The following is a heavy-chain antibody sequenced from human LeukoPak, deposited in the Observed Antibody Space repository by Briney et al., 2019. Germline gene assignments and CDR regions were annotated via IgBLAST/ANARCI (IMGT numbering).Heavy chain of an antibody. CDR1: GYSFTTYW. J-gene: IGHJ4*02. D-gene: IGHD2-15*01. Sequence: GESLKISCKGSGYSFTTYWIGWVRQMPWKGLEWMGIIYPGDSDTRYSPSFQGQVTLSADKSISTAYLQWSSLKASDTAMYYRARARYCSGGSCYAEYWGQGTLVTVSS. CDR2: IYPGDSDT. CDR3: ARARYCSGGSCYAEY. V-gene: IGHV5-51*01.